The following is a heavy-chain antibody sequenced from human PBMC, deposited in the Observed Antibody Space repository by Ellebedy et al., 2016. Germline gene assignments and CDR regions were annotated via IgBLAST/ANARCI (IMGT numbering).Heavy chain of an antibody. Sequence: GGSLRLXXAASGFTFNSYAMNWVRQAPGKGLECVSTISGGGGTTYYADSVKGRFTISRDNSKNTLYLQMNSLRAEDTAVYYCAKGHGDYLCAVHYWGQGTLVTVSS. CDR2: ISGGGGTT. D-gene: IGHD4-17*01. CDR1: GFTFNSYA. CDR3: AKGHGDYLCAVHY. J-gene: IGHJ4*02. V-gene: IGHV3-23*01.